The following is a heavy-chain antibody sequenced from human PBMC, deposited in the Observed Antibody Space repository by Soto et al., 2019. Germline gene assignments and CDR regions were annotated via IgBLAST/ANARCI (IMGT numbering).Heavy chain of an antibody. Sequence: GGSLRLSCAASGFTFSSYWMSWVRQAPGKGLEWVANIKQDGSEKYYVDSVKGRFTISRDNAKNSLYLQMNSLRPEDTAVYSCARVCLEDAFDIWGQGTMVTVSS. CDR1: GFTFSSYW. V-gene: IGHV3-7*01. J-gene: IGHJ3*02. CDR2: IKQDGSEK. CDR3: ARVCLEDAFDI. D-gene: IGHD1-1*01.